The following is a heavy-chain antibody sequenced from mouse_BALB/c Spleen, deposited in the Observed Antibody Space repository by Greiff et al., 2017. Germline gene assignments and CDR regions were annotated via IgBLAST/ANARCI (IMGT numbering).Heavy chain of an antibody. CDR2: ISNVAYSI. J-gene: IGHJ2*01. V-gene: IGHV5-15*02. Sequence: EVMLVGSGGGLVQPGGSRKLSCAVSGFTFSDYGMSWVRQAPGKGLEWVAFISNVAYSIYYADTVTGRVTISRENAKNTMYLEMSSLMSEDTAMYYCAKDWYLDYWGQGTTVTVSS. CDR1: GFTFSDYG. CDR3: AKDWYLDY.